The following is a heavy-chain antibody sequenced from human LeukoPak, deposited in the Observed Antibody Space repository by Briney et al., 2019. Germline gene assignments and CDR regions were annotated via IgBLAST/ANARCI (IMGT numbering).Heavy chain of an antibody. CDR1: GYTFTSYD. Sequence: ASVKVSCKASGYTFTSYDINWVRQAPGQGLEWMGWINPNSGGTNYAQKFQGRVTMTRDTSISTAYMELSRLRSDDTAVYYCARSGSSGPSDFDYWGQGTLVTVSS. V-gene: IGHV1-2*02. CDR3: ARSGSSGPSDFDY. CDR2: INPNSGGT. J-gene: IGHJ4*02. D-gene: IGHD6-19*01.